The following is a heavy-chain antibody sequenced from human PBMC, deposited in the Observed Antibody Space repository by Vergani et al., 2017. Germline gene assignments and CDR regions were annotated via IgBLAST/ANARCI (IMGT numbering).Heavy chain of an antibody. CDR2: ISYDGSNK. J-gene: IGHJ4*02. D-gene: IGHD6-6*01. V-gene: IGHV3-30*18. CDR3: AKGKYSSSSGRIDY. Sequence: QVQLVESGGGVVQPGRSLRLSCAASGFTFSSYGMHWVRPAPGKGLEWVAVISYDGSNKYYADSVKGRFTISRDNSKNTLYLQMNSLRAEDTAVYYCAKGKYSSSSGRIDYWGQGTLVTVSS. CDR1: GFTFSSYG.